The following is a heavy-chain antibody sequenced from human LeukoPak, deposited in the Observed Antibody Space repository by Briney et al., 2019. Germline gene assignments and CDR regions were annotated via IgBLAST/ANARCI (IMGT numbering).Heavy chain of an antibody. CDR3: ARQHGSGSYYSRAIDY. J-gene: IGHJ4*02. CDR1: GYSFTTYW. CDR2: IYPGDSDT. V-gene: IGHV5-51*01. Sequence: HGESLKISCEASGYSFTTYWIGWVRQMPGKGLEWMGIIYPGDSDTRYSPSFQGQVTISADKSISTAYLQWSSLKASDTAMYYCARQHGSGSYYSRAIDYWGQGTLATVSS. D-gene: IGHD3-10*01.